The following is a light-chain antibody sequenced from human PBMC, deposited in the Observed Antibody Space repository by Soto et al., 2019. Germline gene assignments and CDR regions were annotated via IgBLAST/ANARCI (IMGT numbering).Light chain of an antibody. J-gene: IGKJ1*01. CDR1: QSVSSN. V-gene: IGKV3-15*01. CDR3: QQYNNWSGT. CDR2: GAS. Sequence: EIVMTQSPATLSVSPGERATLSCRASQSVSSNLAGYQQKPGQAPRLLIYGASTRATGIPARFSGSGSGTEFTLTISSLQSEDFAVYYCQQYNNWSGTFGQGTKVDIK.